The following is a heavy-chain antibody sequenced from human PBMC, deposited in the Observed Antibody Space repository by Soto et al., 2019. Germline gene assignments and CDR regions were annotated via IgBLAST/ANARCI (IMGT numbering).Heavy chain of an antibody. Sequence: QVQLVQSGAEVREPGAPVKFSCKAFGYSFTSFDINWVRQPTGQGLEWMGWMQPSSGRTGYAQKFQGRVTMTRDTSINTAYMELSSLTSDDTAFYYCARGVTAGVDYWGQGTLVTVSS. CDR3: ARGVTAGVDY. CDR1: GYSFTSFD. CDR2: MQPSSGRT. D-gene: IGHD1-26*01. V-gene: IGHV1-8*01. J-gene: IGHJ4*02.